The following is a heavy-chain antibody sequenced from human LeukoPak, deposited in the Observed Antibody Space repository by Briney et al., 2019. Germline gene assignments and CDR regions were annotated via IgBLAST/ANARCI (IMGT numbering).Heavy chain of an antibody. CDR3: ARADSCGWYRPRYYGMDV. D-gene: IGHD6-19*01. CDR2: ISAYNGNT. V-gene: IGHV1-18*01. J-gene: IGHJ6*02. Sequence: ASVKVSCKASGYTFTSYGISWVRQAPGQGLEWMGWISAYNGNTNYAQKFQGRVTITADESTSTAYMELSSLRSEGTAVYYCARADSCGWYRPRYYGMDVWGQGTTVSVSS. CDR1: GYTFTSYG.